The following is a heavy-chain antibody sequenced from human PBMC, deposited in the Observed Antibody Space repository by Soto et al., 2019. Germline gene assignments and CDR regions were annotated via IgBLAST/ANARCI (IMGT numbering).Heavy chain of an antibody. D-gene: IGHD2-21*02. CDR2: IYYSGST. CDR1: GDSFSSYF. CDR3: ARGPNYFGSREGGDYGDFDY. J-gene: IGHJ4*02. Sequence: QVQLQESGPGLVKPSETLSLTCTVSGDSFSSYFWSWIRQPPGKGLEWIGYIYYSGSTNYNPSLKSRFTISVDTSKNQFSLRLSSVTAADTAVYYCARGPNYFGSREGGDYGDFDYWGQGTLVTVSS. V-gene: IGHV4-59*01.